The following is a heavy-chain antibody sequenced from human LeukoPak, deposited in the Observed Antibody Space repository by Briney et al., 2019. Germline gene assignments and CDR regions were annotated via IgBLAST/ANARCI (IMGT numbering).Heavy chain of an antibody. D-gene: IGHD2-2*02. Sequence: ASVKVSCKASGYTFTSYDINWVRQATGQGLEWMGWMNPNSGNTGYAQKFQGRVTITRNTSISTAYMELRSLRSDDTAVYYCARRRGRVPAAILSAFDIWGQGTMVTVSS. CDR2: MNPNSGNT. CDR1: GYTFTSYD. CDR3: ARRRGRVPAAILSAFDI. J-gene: IGHJ3*02. V-gene: IGHV1-8*03.